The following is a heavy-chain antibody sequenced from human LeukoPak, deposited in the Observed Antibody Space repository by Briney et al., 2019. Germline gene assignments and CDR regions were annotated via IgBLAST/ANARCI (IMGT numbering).Heavy chain of an antibody. V-gene: IGHV3-23*01. J-gene: IGHJ4*02. CDR3: AKDVEGAVGGCFDY. D-gene: IGHD6-19*01. CDR2: IVGSGGSI. CDR1: GFTFSSYA. Sequence: GGSLRLSCAASGFTFSSYAMHWVRQAPGKGLEWVSGIVGSGGSIHYADSVKGRLTISRDNFKNTLYLQMNSLRAEDTALYYCAKDVEGAVGGCFDYWGQGTLVTVSS.